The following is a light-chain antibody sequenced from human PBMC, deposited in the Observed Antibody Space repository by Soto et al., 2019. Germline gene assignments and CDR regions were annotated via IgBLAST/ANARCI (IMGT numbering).Light chain of an antibody. J-gene: IGLJ2*01. Sequence: QSVLTQPPSASGSPGQSVTIPCTGTSSDVGGYNYVSWYQQHPGKAPKLMIYEVSKRPSGVPDRFSGSKSGNTASLTVSGLQAEDEADYYCSSFAGSFYWVFGGGTQLTVL. V-gene: IGLV2-8*01. CDR1: SSDVGGYNY. CDR2: EVS. CDR3: SSFAGSFYWV.